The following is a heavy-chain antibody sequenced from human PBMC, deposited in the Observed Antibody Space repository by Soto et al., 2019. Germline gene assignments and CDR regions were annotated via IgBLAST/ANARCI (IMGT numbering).Heavy chain of an antibody. D-gene: IGHD3-22*01. CDR1: GYTFTSYG. V-gene: IGHV1-18*01. CDR2: ISAYNGNT. J-gene: IGHJ4*02. CDR3: ARGLYYDSSGSPGY. Sequence: ASVKVSCKASGYTFTSYGISWVRQAPGQGLEWMGWISAYNGNTNYAQKLQGRVTMTTDTSTSTAYMELRSLRSDDTAVYYCARGLYYDSSGSPGYWGQGTLVTVSS.